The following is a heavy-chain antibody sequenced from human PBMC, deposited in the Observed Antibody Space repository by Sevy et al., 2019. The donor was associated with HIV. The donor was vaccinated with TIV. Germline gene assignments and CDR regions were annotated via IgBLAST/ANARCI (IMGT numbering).Heavy chain of an antibody. CDR1: GFTFSGYA. J-gene: IGHJ4*02. V-gene: IGHV3-23*01. CDR3: AKDRDYDSGGYKGYFFDS. CDR2: ISGSSGYT. Sequence: GGSLRLSCAASGFTFSGYAMTWVRQAPGKGLEWVSAISGSSGYTYYAHSVEGRFTIARDNSRNTLYLQMNGLSAEDTALYYCAKDRDYDSGGYKGYFFDSWGQGTLVTVSS. D-gene: IGHD3-22*01.